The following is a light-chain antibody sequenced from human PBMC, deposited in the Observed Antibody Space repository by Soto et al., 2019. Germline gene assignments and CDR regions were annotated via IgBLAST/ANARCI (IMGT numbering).Light chain of an antibody. V-gene: IGLV2-14*01. CDR3: CSYTTSNTRQIV. Sequence: SVLPQPASVSGSPGQSITISCTGTSSDVGGYNYVSWYQQHPGKAPKFMIYDVSNRPSGVSNRFSGSKSGNTASLTISGLQAEGEADYYCCSYTTSNTRQIVFGTGTKVTVL. CDR2: DVS. J-gene: IGLJ1*01. CDR1: SSDVGGYNY.